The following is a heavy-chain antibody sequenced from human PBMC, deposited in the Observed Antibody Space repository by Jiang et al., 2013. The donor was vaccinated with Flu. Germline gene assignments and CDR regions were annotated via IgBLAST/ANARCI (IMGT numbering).Heavy chain of an antibody. CDR1: FSSYA. J-gene: IGHJ4*02. CDR2: IIPIFGTA. V-gene: IGHV1-69*01. CDR3: ARHSSHVGYYYGSGSFSHPFDY. D-gene: IGHD3-10*01. Sequence: FSSYAISWVRQAPGQGLEWMGGIIPIFGTANYAQKFQGRVTITADESTSTAYMELSSLRSEDTAVYYCARHSSHVGYYYGSGSFSHPFDYWGQGTLVTVSS.